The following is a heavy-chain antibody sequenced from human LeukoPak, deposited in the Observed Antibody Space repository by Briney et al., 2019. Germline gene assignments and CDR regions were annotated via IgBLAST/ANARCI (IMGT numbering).Heavy chain of an antibody. CDR1: GASISTSRDY. J-gene: IGHJ5*02. CDR3: ARDMYFDWLLPNWFDP. V-gene: IGHV4-39*07. D-gene: IGHD3-9*01. CDR2: IYYIADT. Sequence: SETLSLTCTVSGASISTSRDYWGWIRQPPGKGLEWIGRIYYIADTYYNPSLKSRITMSLYMSKNQFSLKLISVTAADTAVYYCARDMYFDWLLPNWFDPWGKGTLVNVSS.